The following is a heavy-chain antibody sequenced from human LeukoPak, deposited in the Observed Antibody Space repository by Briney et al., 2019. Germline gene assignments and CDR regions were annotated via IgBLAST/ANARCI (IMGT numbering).Heavy chain of an antibody. J-gene: IGHJ6*02. CDR1: GGSISSGGYY. CDR2: IYYSGST. Sequence: TSQTLSLTCTVSGGSISSGGYYWSWIRQHPGKGLEWIGYIYYSGSTYYNPSLESRVTISVDTSKNQFSLKLSSVTAADTAVYYCARVPPWYYYGMDVWGQGTTVTVSS. V-gene: IGHV4-31*03. CDR3: ARVPPWYYYGMDV.